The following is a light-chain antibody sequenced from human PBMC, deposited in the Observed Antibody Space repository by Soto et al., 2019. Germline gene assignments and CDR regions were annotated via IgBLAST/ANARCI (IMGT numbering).Light chain of an antibody. CDR2: GAS. CDR3: QQYDKWPRT. V-gene: IGKV3-15*01. J-gene: IGKJ1*01. CDR1: QSVIRK. Sequence: EVVMTQSPATLSVSPGEIATLYFSASQSVIRKLALYQQTRGQAPRLLIYGASTRATGVPARFSGSGSGTEFTLTISNLQSEDFAVYHCQQYDKWPRTFGQGTKVDIK.